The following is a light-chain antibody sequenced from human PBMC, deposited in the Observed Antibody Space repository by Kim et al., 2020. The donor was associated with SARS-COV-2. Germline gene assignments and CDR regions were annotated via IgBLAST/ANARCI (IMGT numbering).Light chain of an antibody. CDR1: SSNIGTNY. Sequence: QSVLTQPPSVSAAPGEKVSFSCSGSSSNIGTNYVSWYQQFPGRAPKLLIYDSNKRPSGVPDRFSGSKSGTSATLGITGLQPGDEADYYCSTWDGRLSACVFGTGTKVTVL. CDR3: STWDGRLSACV. J-gene: IGLJ1*01. V-gene: IGLV1-51*01. CDR2: DSN.